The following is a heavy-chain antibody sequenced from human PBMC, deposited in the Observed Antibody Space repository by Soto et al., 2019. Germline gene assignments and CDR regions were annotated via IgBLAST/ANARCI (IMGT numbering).Heavy chain of an antibody. V-gene: IGHV3-23*01. Sequence: EVQLLESGGGLVQPGGFLRLSCAASGFTFSSYAMSWVRQAPGKGLEWVSAISGSGGSTYYADSVKGRFTISRDNSKNTLYLQMNSLRAEDTAVYYCAKHELHQNIAVAGTRFDYWGQGTLVTVSS. D-gene: IGHD6-19*01. CDR2: ISGSGGST. CDR3: AKHELHQNIAVAGTRFDY. CDR1: GFTFSSYA. J-gene: IGHJ4*02.